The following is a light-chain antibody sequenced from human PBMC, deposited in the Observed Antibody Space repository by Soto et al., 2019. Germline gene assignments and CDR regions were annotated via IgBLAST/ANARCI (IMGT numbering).Light chain of an antibody. CDR1: QTISSW. V-gene: IGKV1-5*03. Sequence: DIQITQSPSTLSGSVGDRVTITCRASQTISSWLAWYQQKPGKAPKLLIYKASTLKSGVPSRFSGSGSGTEFTLTISRLQPDDFSTYYWQHYNSYSEAFGQGTKVDIK. CDR2: KAS. J-gene: IGKJ1*01. CDR3: QHYNSYSEA.